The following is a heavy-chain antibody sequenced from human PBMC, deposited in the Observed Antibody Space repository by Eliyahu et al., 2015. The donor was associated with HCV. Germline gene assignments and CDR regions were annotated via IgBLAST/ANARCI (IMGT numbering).Heavy chain of an antibody. D-gene: IGHD6-19*01. CDR3: ASGGGGIAVTGTGGWFDP. J-gene: IGHJ5*02. CDR2: IHYSGST. CDR1: GGSITTYY. V-gene: IGHV4-59*01. Sequence: QVQLQESGPGLVKPSETLSLTXTVPGGSITTYYWXWIRQPPGKGLEWIGYIHYSGSTNYNPSLKSRVTISVDTSKNQFSLNLTSVTAADTAMYYCASGGGGIAVTGTGGWFDPWGQGTLVTVSS.